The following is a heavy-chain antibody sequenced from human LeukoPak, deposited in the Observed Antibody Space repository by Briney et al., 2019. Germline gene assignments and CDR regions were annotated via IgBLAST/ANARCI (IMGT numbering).Heavy chain of an antibody. D-gene: IGHD6-19*01. J-gene: IGHJ4*02. CDR1: GFIFSTSS. Sequence: GGSLRLSCGASGFIFSTSSMTWVRQAPGKGLEWVATIKEDGFETYYADSVKGRFTISRDNAKNSLFLQMNSLRAEDTAVYYCAKDRQWLDYFDYWGQGTLVTVSS. CDR2: IKEDGFET. V-gene: IGHV3-7*01. CDR3: AKDRQWLDYFDY.